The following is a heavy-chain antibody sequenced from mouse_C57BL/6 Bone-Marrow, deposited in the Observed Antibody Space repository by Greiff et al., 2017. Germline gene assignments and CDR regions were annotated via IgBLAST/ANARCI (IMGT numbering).Heavy chain of an antibody. CDR1: GFTFSSYA. Sequence: EVQGVESGEGLVKPGGSLKLSCAASGFTFSSYAMSWVRQTPEKRLEWVAYISSGGDYIYYADTVKGRFTISRDNARNTLYLQMSRLKSEDTAMYYCTRDGGYYYGSSYWYFDVWGTGTTVTVSS. CDR2: ISSGGDYI. J-gene: IGHJ1*03. D-gene: IGHD1-1*01. CDR3: TRDGGYYYGSSYWYFDV. V-gene: IGHV5-9-1*02.